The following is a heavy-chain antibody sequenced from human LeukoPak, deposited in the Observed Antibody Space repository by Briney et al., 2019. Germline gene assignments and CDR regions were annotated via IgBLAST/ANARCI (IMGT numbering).Heavy chain of an antibody. CDR2: IWYDGSNK. J-gene: IGHJ6*01. V-gene: IGHV3-33*01. Sequence: GGSLRLSCAASGFTLSSYGMDWVRQAPGKGLEWVAVIWYDGSNKYYADSVKGRFTISRDNSKNTLYLQMNSLRTEDTAVYYCARGLRFLGWLPADYYYYYGTDSSGQGTTVTVSS. CDR3: ARGLRFLGWLPADYYYYYGTDS. D-gene: IGHD3-3*01. CDR1: GFTLSSYG.